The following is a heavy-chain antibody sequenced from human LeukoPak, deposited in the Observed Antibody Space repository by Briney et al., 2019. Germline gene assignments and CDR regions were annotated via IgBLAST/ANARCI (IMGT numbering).Heavy chain of an antibody. Sequence: PSETLSLTCTVSGDYISSSSYYWGWIRQTPGKGLEWIGSVYKNGNSYHNPSLKSRVSISIDTSKNQFSLKVTSVTVADTAVYYCVRPGTSGTEGLEYWGQGTLVTVSS. CDR3: VRPGTSGTEGLEY. J-gene: IGHJ4*02. CDR2: VYKNGNS. D-gene: IGHD1-26*01. CDR1: GDYISSSSYY. V-gene: IGHV4-39*01.